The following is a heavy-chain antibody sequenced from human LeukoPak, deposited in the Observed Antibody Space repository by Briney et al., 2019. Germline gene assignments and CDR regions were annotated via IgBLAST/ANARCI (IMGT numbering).Heavy chain of an antibody. CDR2: INHSGST. CDR3: ARTTRLRMDNWLDP. D-gene: IGHD1-1*01. V-gene: IGHV4-34*01. Sequence: SETLSLTCAVYGGSFSGYYWSWIRQPPGKGLEWIGEINHSGSTNYNPSHKSRVTISVDTSKNQFSLKLSSVTAADTAVYYCARTTRLRMDNWLDPWGQGTLVTVSS. CDR1: GGSFSGYY. J-gene: IGHJ5*02.